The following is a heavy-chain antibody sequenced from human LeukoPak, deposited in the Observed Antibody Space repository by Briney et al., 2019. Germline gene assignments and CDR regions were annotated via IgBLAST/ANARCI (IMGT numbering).Heavy chain of an antibody. CDR2: ISWSGGNT. Sequence: PGGSLRLSCAASGFKFDDYGMSWVRQAPGKGLEWVSGISWSGGNTGYADSVKGRFTISRDNAKNSLFLQVNSLRADDTAFYYCAREGIYCVNGVCYLDYWGQGTLVTVSS. CDR3: AREGIYCVNGVCYLDY. D-gene: IGHD2-8*01. V-gene: IGHV3-20*04. CDR1: GFKFDDYG. J-gene: IGHJ4*02.